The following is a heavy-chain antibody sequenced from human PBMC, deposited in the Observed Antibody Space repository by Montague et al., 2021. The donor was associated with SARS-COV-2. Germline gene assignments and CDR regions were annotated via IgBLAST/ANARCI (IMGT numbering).Heavy chain of an antibody. V-gene: IGHV3-48*03. CDR2: ISSSGSTI. J-gene: IGHJ6*02. CDR3: ARDHSTIWGPSYGMDV. CDR1: GFTFSSYA. Sequence: SLRLSCAASGFTFSSYAMSWVRQAPGKGLEWVSYISSSGSTIYYADSVKGRFTISRDNAKNSLYLQMNSLRAEDTAVYYCARDHSTIWGPSYGMDVWGQGTTVTVSS. D-gene: IGHD5-24*01.